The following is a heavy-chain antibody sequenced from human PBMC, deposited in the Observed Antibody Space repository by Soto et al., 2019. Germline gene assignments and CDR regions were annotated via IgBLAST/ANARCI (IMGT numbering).Heavy chain of an antibody. CDR2: INTGNGNT. CDR1: GYNFTTYA. J-gene: IGHJ6*02. CDR3: ARGERIYYYYYGMDV. D-gene: IGHD2-15*01. Sequence: QVQLVQSGAEVEKPGASVKVSCKASGYNFTTYAMLWVRQAPGQRPEWMGWINTGNGNTKYSPKFQGRVTITRDTSASTAYMELSSLKSEDTAVSYCARGERIYYYYYGMDVWGQGATVTVS. V-gene: IGHV1-3*04.